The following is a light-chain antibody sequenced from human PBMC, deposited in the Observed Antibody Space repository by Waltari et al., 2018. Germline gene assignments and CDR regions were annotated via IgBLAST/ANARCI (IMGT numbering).Light chain of an antibody. V-gene: IGKV3-11*01. CDR1: QSVGTY. CDR2: DAS. CDR3: QQRRNWPLT. J-gene: IGKJ4*01. Sequence: EIVLTQSPAILSFSPGEIATLSCRASQSVGTYLAWYQQRPGQSPRLLIYDASNRATGIPARFTGSGSETDFTLTISSLQPEDFAVYYCQQRRNWPLTFGGGTRVQI.